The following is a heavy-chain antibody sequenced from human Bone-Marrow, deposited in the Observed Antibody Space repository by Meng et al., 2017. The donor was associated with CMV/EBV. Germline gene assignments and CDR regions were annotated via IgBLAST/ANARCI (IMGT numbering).Heavy chain of an antibody. CDR2: INPNSGGT. CDR3: ASEGAARLFWFPNWFDP. J-gene: IGHJ5*02. V-gene: IGHV1-2*02. Sequence: ASVKVSCKASGYTFTGYYMHWVRQAPGQGLEWMGWINPNSGGTNYAQKFQGRVTMTRDTSISTAYMELSRLRSDDTAVYYCASEGAARLFWFPNWFDPWGQGTLVTVSS. CDR1: GYTFTGYY. D-gene: IGHD6-6*01.